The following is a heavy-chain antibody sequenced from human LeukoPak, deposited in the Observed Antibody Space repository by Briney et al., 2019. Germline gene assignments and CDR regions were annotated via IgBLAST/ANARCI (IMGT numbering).Heavy chain of an antibody. D-gene: IGHD3-22*01. V-gene: IGHV3-74*01. CDR1: GFTFSSYW. J-gene: IGHJ5*02. Sequence: QPGGSLRLSCAASGFTFSSYWMHWVRQAPGKGLVWVSRINSDGSSTSYADSVKGRFTISRDNAKNTLYLQMNSLRAEDTAVYYCARDPASYYYDSSGAPWWFDHWGQGTLVTVSS. CDR2: INSDGSST. CDR3: ARDPASYYYDSSGAPWWFDH.